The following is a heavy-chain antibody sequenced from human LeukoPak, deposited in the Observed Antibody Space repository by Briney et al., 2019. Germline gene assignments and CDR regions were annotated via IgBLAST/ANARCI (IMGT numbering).Heavy chain of an antibody. Sequence: PGGSLRLSCAVSGLTFSSSWMDWVRQAPGKGLEWVASIIPEGSEKYSAGSVKGRFTISRDNAKSSLYLQMDSLRVEDTAFYYCARDLAYSRLDYWGQGVLVTVSS. V-gene: IGHV3-7*01. CDR1: GLTFSSSW. CDR3: ARDLAYSRLDY. CDR2: IIPEGSEK. D-gene: IGHD5-18*01. J-gene: IGHJ4*02.